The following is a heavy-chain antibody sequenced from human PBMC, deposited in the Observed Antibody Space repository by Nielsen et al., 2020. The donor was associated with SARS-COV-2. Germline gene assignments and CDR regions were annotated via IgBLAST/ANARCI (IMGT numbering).Heavy chain of an antibody. V-gene: IGHV1-3*01. J-gene: IGHJ4*02. Sequence: ASVKVSCKTSGYTFTSFAIHWVRQAPGQSLEWMGWINAGNGNTKYSQKFQGRVTMTRDTSANTAYMELSSLSSEDTAVYYCARDLGNGLAANFDYWGQGILVTVSS. CDR3: ARDLGNGLAANFDY. CDR2: INAGNGNT. D-gene: IGHD2-15*01. CDR1: GYTFTSFA.